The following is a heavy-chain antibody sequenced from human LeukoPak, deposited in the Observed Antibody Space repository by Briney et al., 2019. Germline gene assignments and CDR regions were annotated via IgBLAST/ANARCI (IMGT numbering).Heavy chain of an antibody. J-gene: IGHJ4*02. CDR3: ANGSGFIKGIDE. D-gene: IGHD6-25*01. CDR2: IKDDGSHT. CDR1: GFTFSSHW. Sequence: GGSLRLSCAASGFTFSSHWMHWVRQAPGKGLVWVSRIKDDGSHTNYADSVKGRFTISRDNAKNTLSLQMNSLRAEDTSVYYCANGSGFIKGIDEWGQGTLVTVSS. V-gene: IGHV3-74*01.